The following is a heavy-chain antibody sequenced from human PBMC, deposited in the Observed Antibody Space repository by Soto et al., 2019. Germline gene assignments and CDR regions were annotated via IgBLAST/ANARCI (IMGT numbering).Heavy chain of an antibody. V-gene: IGHV1-3*05. D-gene: IGHD3-22*01. CDR2: INAGNGKT. Sequence: QVQLVQSGAEEKKPGASVKVSCKASGYTFTSYAMHWVRQAPGQRLEWMGWINAGNGKTKYSQKFQGRVTITRDTSASTAYRELSSLRSEDTAVYYSARSSGYYLIDDYWGQGTLVTVSS. CDR3: ARSSGYYLIDDY. CDR1: GYTFTSYA. J-gene: IGHJ4*02.